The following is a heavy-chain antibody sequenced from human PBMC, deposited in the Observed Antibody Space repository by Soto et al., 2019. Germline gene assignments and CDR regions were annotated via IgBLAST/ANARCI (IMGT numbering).Heavy chain of an antibody. CDR1: GGSISSYY. CDR2: IYYSAGT. CDR3: ARDNGGYSFDY. V-gene: IGHV4-59*01. J-gene: IGHJ4*02. Sequence: PSETLSLTCTVSGGSISSYYWSWIRQPPGKGLEWIGYIYYSAGTNYNPSLKSRVTISVDTSKNQFSLKLSSVTAADTAVYYCARDNGGYSFDYWGQGTLVTVSS. D-gene: IGHD5-18*01.